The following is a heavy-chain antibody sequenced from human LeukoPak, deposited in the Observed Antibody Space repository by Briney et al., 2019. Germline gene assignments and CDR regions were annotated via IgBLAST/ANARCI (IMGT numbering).Heavy chain of an antibody. CDR3: ARIPAAAGVLLSYYYYYMDV. J-gene: IGHJ6*03. CDR2: INHSGST. V-gene: IGHV4-34*01. CDR1: GGSFSGYY. Sequence: SSETLSLTCAVYGGSFSGYYWSWIRQPPGKGLEWIGEINHSGSTNYNPSLKSRVTISVDTSKNQFSLKLSSVTAADTAVYYCARIPAAAGVLLSYYYYYMDVWGKGTTVTISS. D-gene: IGHD6-13*01.